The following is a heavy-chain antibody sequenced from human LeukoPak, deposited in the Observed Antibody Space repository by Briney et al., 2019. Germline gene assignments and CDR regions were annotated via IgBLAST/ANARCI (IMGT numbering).Heavy chain of an antibody. J-gene: IGHJ5*02. CDR2: IYSGGST. V-gene: IGHV3-53*04. CDR1: GFAVSSNY. CDR3: ARDPKVIAVPDGTNDRNDP. Sequence: GGSLRLSCAASGFAVSSNYMSWVRQAPGKGLEWVSVIYSGGSTYYADSVKGRFTISRHNSKNTLYLQMNSLRAEDTAVYYCARDPKVIAVPDGTNDRNDPWGQGTLVTVSS. D-gene: IGHD1-1*01.